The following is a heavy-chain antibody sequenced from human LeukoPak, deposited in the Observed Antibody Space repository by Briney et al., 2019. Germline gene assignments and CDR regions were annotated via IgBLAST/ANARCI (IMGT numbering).Heavy chain of an antibody. CDR3: ARGGYCSGGSCYSVYHY. Sequence: PSETLSLTCAVYGGSFSGYYWSWIRQPPGKGLEWIGEINHSGSTNYNPSLKSRVTISVDTSKNQFSLKLSSVTAADTAVYYCARGGYCSGGSCYSVYHYWGQGTLVTVSS. CDR2: INHSGST. V-gene: IGHV4-34*01. J-gene: IGHJ4*02. D-gene: IGHD2-15*01. CDR1: GGSFSGYY.